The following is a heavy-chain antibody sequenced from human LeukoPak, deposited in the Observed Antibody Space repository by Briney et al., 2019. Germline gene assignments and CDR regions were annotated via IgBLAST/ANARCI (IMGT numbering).Heavy chain of an antibody. D-gene: IGHD3-10*01. CDR1: GYTFTGYY. CDR3: ARAVGSGSRPLYYYGMDV. CDR2: INPNSGGT. J-gene: IGHJ6*02. Sequence: ASVKVSCKASGYTFTGYYMHWVRQAPGQGLEWMGWINPNSGGTNYAQKSQGRVTMTRDTSISTAYMELSRLRSDDTAVYYCARAVGSGSRPLYYYGMDVWGQGTTVTVSS. V-gene: IGHV1-2*02.